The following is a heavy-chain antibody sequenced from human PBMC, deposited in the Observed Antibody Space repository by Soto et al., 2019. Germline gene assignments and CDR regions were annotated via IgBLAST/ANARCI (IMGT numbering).Heavy chain of an antibody. D-gene: IGHD3-10*01. J-gene: IGHJ4*02. Sequence: QVQLVQSGAEVKRPGSSVKVSCKASGDTFNFYSINWVRQAPGLGLEWMGRVNPILSMSNYAQRFQGRVTMTAHKSTSTAYMELSGLRSEDTAIYYCAPSYGSGYRAFDFWGQGALVTVSS. CDR3: APSYGSGYRAFDF. CDR1: GDTFNFYS. CDR2: VNPILSMS. V-gene: IGHV1-69*04.